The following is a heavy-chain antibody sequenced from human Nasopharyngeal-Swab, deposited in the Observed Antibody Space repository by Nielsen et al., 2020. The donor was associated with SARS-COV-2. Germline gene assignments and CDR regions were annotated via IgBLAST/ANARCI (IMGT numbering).Heavy chain of an antibody. J-gene: IGHJ6*02. D-gene: IGHD4-17*01. V-gene: IGHV5-51*01. CDR1: GYSFTSYC. Sequence: GESLKISCTGSGYSFTSYCIGWVRQMPGKGLEWMGIIYPGDSDTRYSPSFQGQVTISADKSISTAYLQWSSLKASDTAMYYCARRPTNGDYGAYGMDVWGQGTTVTGSS. CDR2: IYPGDSDT. CDR3: ARRPTNGDYGAYGMDV.